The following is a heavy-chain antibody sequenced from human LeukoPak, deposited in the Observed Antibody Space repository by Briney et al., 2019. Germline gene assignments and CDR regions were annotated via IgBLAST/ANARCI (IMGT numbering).Heavy chain of an antibody. CDR1: GFTFSSYW. CDR3: AREGSEGALFDY. J-gene: IGHJ4*02. CDR2: IKQDGTEK. V-gene: IGHV3-7*01. Sequence: QSGGSLRLSCAASGFTFSSYWMNWVRQAPGKGLEWVANIKQDGTEKLYVDSVKGRFTISRDNSKNTLYLQMNSLRAEDTAVYYCAREGSEGALFDYWGQGTLVTVSS. D-gene: IGHD1-14*01.